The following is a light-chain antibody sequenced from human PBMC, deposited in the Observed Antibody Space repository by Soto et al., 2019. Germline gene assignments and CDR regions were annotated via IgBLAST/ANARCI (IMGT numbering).Light chain of an antibody. J-gene: IGLJ1*01. V-gene: IGLV2-8*01. CDR2: EAT. Sequence: QSVVTQTPTAAGSSGQSVTVPCPGTRRYLGGFNFVSGFQHLPGRAPKVIIFEATNRPSGVSDRFSGSKAGITASLPISGLQADDEAEYFCISYKTDDTFGFGTGTKVT. CDR3: ISYKTDDTFG. CDR1: RRYLGGFNF.